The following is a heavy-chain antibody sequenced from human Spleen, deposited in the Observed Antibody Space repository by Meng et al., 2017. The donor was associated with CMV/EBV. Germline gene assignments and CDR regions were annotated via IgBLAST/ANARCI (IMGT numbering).Heavy chain of an antibody. V-gene: IGHV4-39*02. CDR1: GFIFSSYE. D-gene: IGHD2-2*01. Sequence: ESLKISCAASGFIFSSYEMTWVRQAPGKGLEWIGSIYYSGSTYYNPSLKSRLTISVDTSKNHFSLKLSSVTAADTAVYYCATPPGLPPTSYYYYGMDVWGQGTAVTVSS. CDR2: IYYSGST. J-gene: IGHJ6*02. CDR3: ATPPGLPPTSYYYYGMDV.